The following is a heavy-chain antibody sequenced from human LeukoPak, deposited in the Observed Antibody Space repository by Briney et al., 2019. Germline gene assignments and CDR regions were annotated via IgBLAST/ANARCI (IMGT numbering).Heavy chain of an antibody. Sequence: TSETLSLTCTVSGGSISSSSYYWGWIRQPPGKGLEWIGSIYYSGSTYYNPSLKSRVTISVDTSKNQFSLKLSSVTAADTAVYYCARVWSKQLGLTGNWFDPWGQGTLVTVSS. V-gene: IGHV4-39*07. CDR2: IYYSGST. CDR3: ARVWSKQLGLTGNWFDP. J-gene: IGHJ5*02. D-gene: IGHD6-13*01. CDR1: GGSISSSSYY.